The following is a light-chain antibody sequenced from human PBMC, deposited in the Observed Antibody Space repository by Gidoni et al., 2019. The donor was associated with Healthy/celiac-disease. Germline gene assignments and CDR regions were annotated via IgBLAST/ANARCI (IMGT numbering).Light chain of an antibody. Sequence: QSVLTPPPSVSGAPGQKITISCTGSSSNLGAGHHVHWYQHLPGTAPKVLIVANRNRPSGVPDRFSASKSGTSASLVITGLQPEDETDYYCQSYDTSLSAYVFGTGTKVTVL. J-gene: IGLJ1*01. V-gene: IGLV1-40*01. CDR3: QSYDTSLSAYV. CDR1: SSNLGAGHH. CDR2: ANR.